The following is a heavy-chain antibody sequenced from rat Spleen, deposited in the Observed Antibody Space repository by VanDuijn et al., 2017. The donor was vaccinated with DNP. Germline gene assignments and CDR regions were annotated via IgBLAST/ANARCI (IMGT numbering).Heavy chain of an antibody. D-gene: IGHD1-11*01. CDR2: IWAGGST. CDR1: GFSLTSNG. CDR3: ARLGGYFDY. J-gene: IGHJ2*01. V-gene: IGHV2-72*01. Sequence: QVQLEESGPGLMQPSETLSLTCTVSGFSLTSNGVGWVRQPLGKGLVWMGTIWAGGSTNYNSAVQSRLSISRDTSKSQVFLKMNSLQPEDTGTYYCARLGGYFDYWGQGVMVTVSS.